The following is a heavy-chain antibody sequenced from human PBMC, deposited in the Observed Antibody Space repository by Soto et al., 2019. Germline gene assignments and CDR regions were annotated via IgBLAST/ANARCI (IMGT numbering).Heavy chain of an antibody. CDR3: ARDIVVVQAAIGWGYYYYGMDV. D-gene: IGHD2-2*01. CDR1: GFTFSDYY. J-gene: IGHJ6*02. CDR2: ISSSSSYT. Sequence: GGSLRLSCAASGFTFSDYYMSWIRQAPGKGLEWVSYISSSSSYTNYADSVKGRFTISRDNAKNSLYLQMNSLRAEDTAVYYCARDIVVVQAAIGWGYYYYGMDVWGQGTTVTGLL. V-gene: IGHV3-11*06.